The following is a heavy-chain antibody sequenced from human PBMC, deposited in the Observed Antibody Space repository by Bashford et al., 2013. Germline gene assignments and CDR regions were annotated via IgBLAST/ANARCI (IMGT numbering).Heavy chain of an antibody. J-gene: IGHJ6*02. CDR1: GYTFTSYY. CDR3: AKDQSSSWRYGMDV. V-gene: IGHV1-18*04. D-gene: IGHD6-13*01. Sequence: VASVKVSCKASGYTFTSYYMHWVRQAPGQGLEWMGWISAYNGNTNYAQKLQGRVTMTTDTSTSTAYMELRSLRSDDTAVYYCAKDQSSSWRYGMDVWGQGTTVTVSS. CDR2: ISAYNGNT.